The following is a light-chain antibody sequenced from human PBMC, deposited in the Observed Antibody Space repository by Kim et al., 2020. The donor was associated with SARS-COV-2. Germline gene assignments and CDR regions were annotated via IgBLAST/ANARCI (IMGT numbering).Light chain of an antibody. V-gene: IGLV1-44*01. Sequence: GQRVAISCSGSSATVGRHFVSGYQQLPGTAPKVFIYTDNQRPSGVPDRFSGSRSGTSASLAISGLQSEDEADYYCATWDVTLNGWVFGGGTQLTVL. CDR3: ATWDVTLNGWV. J-gene: IGLJ3*02. CDR1: SATVGRHF. CDR2: TDN.